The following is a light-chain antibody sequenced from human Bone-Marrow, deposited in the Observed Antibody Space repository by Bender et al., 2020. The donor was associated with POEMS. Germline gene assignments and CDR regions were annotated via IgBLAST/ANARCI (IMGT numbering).Light chain of an antibody. V-gene: IGLV2-23*01. J-gene: IGLJ1*01. Sequence: QSALTQPASVSGSPGQSITISCTGTSSDVGTYNLVSWYQQHPGKAPKVMIDEGSKRPSGASDRFSGSKSSNTASLSISGLQAEDEADYYCCSYAGSSAYVFGTGTEVTVL. CDR2: EGS. CDR3: CSYAGSSAYV. CDR1: SSDVGTYNL.